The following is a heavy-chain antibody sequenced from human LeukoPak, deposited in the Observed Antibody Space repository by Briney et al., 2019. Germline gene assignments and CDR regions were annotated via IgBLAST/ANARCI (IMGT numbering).Heavy chain of an antibody. CDR1: GFTFSDYY. Sequence: GGSLRLSCAASGFTFSDYYMSWIRQAPGKGLEWVSYISSSGSTIYYADSVKGRFTISRDNAKNSLYLQMNSLRAEDTAVYYCAKYLRYDSSGPGGAFDIWGQGTMVTVSS. D-gene: IGHD3-22*01. CDR3: AKYLRYDSSGPGGAFDI. V-gene: IGHV3-11*01. J-gene: IGHJ3*02. CDR2: ISSSGSTI.